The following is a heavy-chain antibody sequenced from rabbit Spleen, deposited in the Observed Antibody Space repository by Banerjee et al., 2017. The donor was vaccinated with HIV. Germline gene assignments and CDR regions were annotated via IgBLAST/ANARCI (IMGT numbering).Heavy chain of an antibody. CDR1: GFSFSSSYW. CDR3: ARDLVDVWYSNL. Sequence: QSLEETGGGLVKPGGTLTLTCKASGFSFSSSYWMSWVRQAPGKGLEWIAFIDTGSSGRTYYASWAKGRFTISKTSSTTVTLQLTSLTAADTATYFCARDLVDVWYSNLWGPGTLVTVS. J-gene: IGHJ4*01. V-gene: IGHV1S40*01. CDR2: IDTGSSGRT. D-gene: IGHD5-1*01.